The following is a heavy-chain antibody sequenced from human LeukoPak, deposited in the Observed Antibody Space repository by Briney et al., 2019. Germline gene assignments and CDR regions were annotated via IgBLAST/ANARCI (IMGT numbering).Heavy chain of an antibody. CDR2: ISSSSSYI. J-gene: IGHJ4*02. V-gene: IGHV3-21*01. Sequence: PGGSLRLSCAASGFTFSSYSMNWVRQAPEKGLEWVSSISSSSSYIYYADSVKGRFTISRDNAKNSLYLQMNSPRAEDMAVYYCARGPHLWFGELLPFDYWGQGTLVTVSS. CDR3: ARGPHLWFGELLPFDY. CDR1: GFTFSSYS. D-gene: IGHD3-10*01.